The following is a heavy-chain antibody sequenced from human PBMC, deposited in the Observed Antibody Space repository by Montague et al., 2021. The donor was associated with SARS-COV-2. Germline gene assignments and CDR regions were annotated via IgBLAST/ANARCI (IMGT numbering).Heavy chain of an antibody. V-gene: IGHV5-51*01. Sequence: QSGAEVKKPGESLKISCKGSGYSFTSYWIGWVRQMPGKGLEWMGIIYPGDSYSKYSPSFQGQVTISADKSVSTAYLQWSSLRASDSAMYYCARLGLLGELLAVYEYFEYWGQGTLVTVSS. D-gene: IGHD3-10*02. CDR3: ARLGLLGELLAVYEYFEY. J-gene: IGHJ1*01. CDR2: IYPGDSYS. CDR1: GYSFTSYW.